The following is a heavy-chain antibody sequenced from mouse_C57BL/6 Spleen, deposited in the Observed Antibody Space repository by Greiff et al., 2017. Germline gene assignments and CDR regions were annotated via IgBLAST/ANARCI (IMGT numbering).Heavy chain of an antibody. D-gene: IGHD2-3*01. CDR2: IYPGDGDT. V-gene: IGHV1-82*01. CDR3: ARGIYDGYPYAMDY. CDR1: GYAFSSSW. J-gene: IGHJ4*01. Sequence: QVQLQQSGPELVKPGASVKISCKASGYAFSSSWMNWVKQRPGTGLEWIGRIYPGDGDTNYNGKFKGKATLTADKSSSTAYMQLSSLTSEDSAVYFCARGIYDGYPYAMDYWGQGTSVTVSS.